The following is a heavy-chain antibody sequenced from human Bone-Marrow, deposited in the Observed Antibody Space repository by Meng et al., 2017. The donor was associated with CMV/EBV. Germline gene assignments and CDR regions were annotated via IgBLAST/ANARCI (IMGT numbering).Heavy chain of an antibody. J-gene: IGHJ4*02. CDR3: ARAQTDGYSSFDY. D-gene: IGHD5-24*01. V-gene: IGHV3-20*04. CDR1: GFTFDDYG. CDR2: INWNGGST. Sequence: GGSLRLSCAASGFTFDDYGMSWVRQAPGKGLEWVSGINWNGGSTGYADSVKGRFTISRDNSKNTLYLQMNNLRAEDTAVYYCARAQTDGYSSFDYWGQGTLVTVSS.